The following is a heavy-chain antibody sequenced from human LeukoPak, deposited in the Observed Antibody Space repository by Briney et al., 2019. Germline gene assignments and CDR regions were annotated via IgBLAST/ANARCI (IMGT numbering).Heavy chain of an antibody. Sequence: SETLSLTCAVHGGSFSGYYWTWIRQSPGKGLEWIGEISQSGSTNHNPSLKSRITLSVATSKNQFSLKLTSLTAADTAVYYCARASDDEIYLYHGMDVWGQGTTVTVSS. CDR3: ARASDDEIYLYHGMDV. J-gene: IGHJ6*02. CDR1: GGSFSGYY. CDR2: ISQSGST. V-gene: IGHV4-34*01. D-gene: IGHD2-2*01.